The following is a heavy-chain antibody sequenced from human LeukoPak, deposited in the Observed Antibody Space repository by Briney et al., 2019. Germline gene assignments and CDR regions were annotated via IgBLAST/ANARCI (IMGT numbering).Heavy chain of an antibody. V-gene: IGHV3-21*01. J-gene: IGHJ4*02. CDR3: ARDSGYYDPAYYFDY. Sequence: GGSLRLSCAASGFTFSTYSMNWVRQAPGKGLEWVSSISSSSSSYIYYADSVKGRFTISRDNAKNSLYLQMNSLRAEDTAVYYCARDSGYYDPAYYFDYWGQGTLVTVSS. CDR1: GFTFSTYS. CDR2: ISSSSSSYI. D-gene: IGHD6-25*01.